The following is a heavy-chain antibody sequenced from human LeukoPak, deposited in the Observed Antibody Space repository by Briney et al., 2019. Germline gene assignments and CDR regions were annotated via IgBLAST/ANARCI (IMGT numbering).Heavy chain of an antibody. D-gene: IGHD5-18*01. CDR2: IYTSGST. Sequence: SETLSLTCTVFGGSISSYYWSWIRQPPGKGLEWIGYIYTSGSTNYNPSLKSRVTISVDTSKNQFSLKLSSVTAADTAVYYCAGGPSWIQPYYYYYMDVWGKGTTVTVSS. CDR3: AGGPSWIQPYYYYYMDV. CDR1: GGSISSYY. V-gene: IGHV4-4*09. J-gene: IGHJ6*03.